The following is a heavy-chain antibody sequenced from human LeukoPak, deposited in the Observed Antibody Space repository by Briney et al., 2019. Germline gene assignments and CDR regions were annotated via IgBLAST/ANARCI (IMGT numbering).Heavy chain of an antibody. J-gene: IGHJ4*02. V-gene: IGHV3-23*01. D-gene: IGHD5-12*01. Sequence: GGSLRLSCAASGFTFSSYAMSWVRQAPGKGLEWVSAISGSGGNTYYADTVKGRFTISRDNSKNTLYLQMNSLKAEDAAVYYCANKGGYGASDYWGQGTLVTASS. CDR3: ANKGGYGASDY. CDR1: GFTFSSYA. CDR2: ISGSGGNT.